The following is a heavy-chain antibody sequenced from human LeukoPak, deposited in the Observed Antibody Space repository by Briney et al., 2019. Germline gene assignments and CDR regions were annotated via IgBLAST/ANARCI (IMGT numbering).Heavy chain of an antibody. CDR3: ARAVFGVVPGAFDI. CDR2: INTDGSST. V-gene: IGHV3-74*01. CDR1: GFTFSSYW. D-gene: IGHD3-3*01. J-gene: IGHJ3*02. Sequence: GGSLRLSCAASGFTFSSYWMHWVRQAPGKGLVWVSRINTDGSSTSYADSVKGRFTISRDNAKNTLYLQMNSLRAEDTAVYYCARAVFGVVPGAFDIWGQGTMVTVSS.